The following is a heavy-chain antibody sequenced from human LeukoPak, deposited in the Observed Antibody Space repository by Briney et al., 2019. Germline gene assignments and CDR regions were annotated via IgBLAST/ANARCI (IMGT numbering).Heavy chain of an antibody. CDR1: GFTFSSYA. V-gene: IGHV3-30*04. J-gene: IGHJ3*02. D-gene: IGHD4-23*01. CDR3: ARDDSGNSWRIGAFDI. Sequence: PGGSLRLSCAASGFTFSSYAMHWVRQAPGKGLEWVAVISYDGSNKYYADSVKGRFTISRDNSKNTLYLQMNSLRAEDTAVYYCARDDSGNSWRIGAFDIWGQGTMVTVSS. CDR2: ISYDGSNK.